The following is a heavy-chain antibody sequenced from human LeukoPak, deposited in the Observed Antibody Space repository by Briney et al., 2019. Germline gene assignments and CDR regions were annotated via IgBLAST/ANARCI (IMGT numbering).Heavy chain of an antibody. CDR3: ARGGTAMAEDYFEY. J-gene: IGHJ4*02. D-gene: IGHD5-18*01. V-gene: IGHV3-20*04. CDR2: IHWNGGRT. CDR1: GFAFDDYG. Sequence: GGSLRLSCAASGFAFDDYGMSWVRQAPGKGLEWVSGIHWNGGRTAYADSVKGRFTISRDNAKNSVYLQMNSLRAEDTALYYCARGGTAMAEDYFEYWGQGALVTVSS.